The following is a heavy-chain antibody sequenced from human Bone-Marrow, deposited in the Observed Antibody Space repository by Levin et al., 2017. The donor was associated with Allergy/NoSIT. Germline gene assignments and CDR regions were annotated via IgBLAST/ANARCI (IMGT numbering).Heavy chain of an antibody. V-gene: IGHV3-30*03. CDR2: ISYDGSNK. J-gene: IGHJ6*03. D-gene: IGHD2-2*01. Sequence: SGGSLRLSCVASGFSFNDYAMHWVRQAPGKGLEWVAVISYDGSNKYYADSVKGRFTVSRDNSKNTVYLQMKSLRAEDTAVYYCARVDCSSTTCHEGGDFLYYHMDVWGKGTTVTVSS. CDR1: GFSFNDYA. CDR3: ARVDCSSTTCHEGGDFLYYHMDV.